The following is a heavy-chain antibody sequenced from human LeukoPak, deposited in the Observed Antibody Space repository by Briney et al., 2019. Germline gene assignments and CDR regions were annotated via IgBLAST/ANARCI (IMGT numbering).Heavy chain of an antibody. Sequence: GGSLRLSCAASGFTFSTYAMSWVRQAPGKGLEWVSSISSSGGSTYYADSVKGRFTISRDNSKDTRYLQMNSLRAEDTAVYYCAKNSVRSGYYYGYWGQGTLVTVSS. J-gene: IGHJ4*02. V-gene: IGHV3-23*01. CDR1: GFTFSTYA. D-gene: IGHD3-22*01. CDR3: AKNSVRSGYYYGY. CDR2: ISSSGGST.